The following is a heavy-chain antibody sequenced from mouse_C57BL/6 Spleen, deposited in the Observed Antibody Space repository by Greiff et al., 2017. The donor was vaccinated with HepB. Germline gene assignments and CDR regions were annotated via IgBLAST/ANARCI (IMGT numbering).Heavy chain of an antibody. CDR1: GYTFTSYW. CDR3: ARLYGNYLAWFAY. D-gene: IGHD2-1*01. V-gene: IGHV1-53*01. Sequence: VKLQQPGTELVKPGASVKLSCKASGYTFTSYWMHWVKQRPGQGLEWIGNINPSNGGTNYNEKFKSKATLTVDKSSSTAYMQLSSLTSEDSAVYYCARLYGNYLAWFAYWGQGTLVTVSA. CDR2: INPSNGGT. J-gene: IGHJ3*01.